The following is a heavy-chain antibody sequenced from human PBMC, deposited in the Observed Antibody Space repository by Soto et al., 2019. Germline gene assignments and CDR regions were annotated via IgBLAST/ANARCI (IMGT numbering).Heavy chain of an antibody. CDR3: ARHADYEYDYVWGSYRYNHFDY. J-gene: IGHJ4*02. D-gene: IGHD3-16*02. Sequence: SETLSLTCTVSGGSISSSSYYWGWIRQPPGKGLEWIGSIYYSGSTYYNPSLKSRVTLSVDTSKNQFSLKLSSVTAADTAVYYCARHADYEYDYVWGSYRYNHFDYWGQGTLVTVSS. CDR2: IYYSGST. CDR1: GGSISSSSYY. V-gene: IGHV4-39*01.